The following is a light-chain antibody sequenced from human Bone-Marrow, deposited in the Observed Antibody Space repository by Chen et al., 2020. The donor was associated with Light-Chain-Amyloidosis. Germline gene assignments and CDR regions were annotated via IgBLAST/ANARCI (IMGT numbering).Light chain of an antibody. V-gene: IGLV3-25*03. CDR1: DLPTKY. CDR3: QSADSSGTYEVI. J-gene: IGLJ2*01. Sequence: SYELTQPPSVSVSPGQTARITCSGDDLPTKYAYWYQQKPGQAPVLVIHRDSERPSGISERFSGSSTGTTETLTISGVHEEDEADYHCQSADSSGTYEVIFGGGTKLTVL. CDR2: RDS.